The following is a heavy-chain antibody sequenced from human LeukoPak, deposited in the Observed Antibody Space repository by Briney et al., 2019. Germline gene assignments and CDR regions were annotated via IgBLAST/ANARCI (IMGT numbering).Heavy chain of an antibody. CDR3: AKDGGGSLEWLPPMDV. CDR1: GFTFSGHA. V-gene: IGHV3-23*01. J-gene: IGHJ6*02. CDR2: ITGSGGGT. Sequence: GGSLRLSCSASGFTFSGHATGWVRQAPGKGLEWVSSITGSGGGTYYGDSVKGRFTICRDNSMNTLFLQMNSLRAEDTAVYYCAKDGGGSLEWLPPMDVWGQGTTVTVSS. D-gene: IGHD3-3*01.